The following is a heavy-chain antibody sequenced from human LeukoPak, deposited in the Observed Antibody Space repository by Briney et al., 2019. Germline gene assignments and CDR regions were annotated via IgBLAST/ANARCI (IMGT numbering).Heavy chain of an antibody. J-gene: IGHJ6*04. CDR2: IYYSGST. Sequence: PSETLSLTCTVSAGSISSYYWSWIRQPPGKGLEWMGYIYYSGSTNYNPSLKSRVTISVDTSKNQFSLKLSSVTAADTAVYYCAGTLPGYCSSTSCQSYYYYGMDVWGKGTTVTVSS. CDR3: AGTLPGYCSSTSCQSYYYYGMDV. V-gene: IGHV4-59*01. D-gene: IGHD2-2*01. CDR1: AGSISSYY.